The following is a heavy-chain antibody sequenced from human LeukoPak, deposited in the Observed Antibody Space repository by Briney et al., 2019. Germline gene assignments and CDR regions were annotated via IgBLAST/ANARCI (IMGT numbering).Heavy chain of an antibody. J-gene: IGHJ4*02. CDR1: GGSISSSSYY. Sequence: SETLSLTCTVSGGSISSSSYYWGWIRQPPGKGLEWIGSIYYSGSTYYNPSLKSRVTISVDTSKNQFSLKLSSVTAADTAVYYCARGPYRITFGGVIVNPYYFDNWGQGTLVTVSS. D-gene: IGHD3-16*02. CDR3: ARGPYRITFGGVIVNPYYFDN. CDR2: IYYSGST. V-gene: IGHV4-39*07.